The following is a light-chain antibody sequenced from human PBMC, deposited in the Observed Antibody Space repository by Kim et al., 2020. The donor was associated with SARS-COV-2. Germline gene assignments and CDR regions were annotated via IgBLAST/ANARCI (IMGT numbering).Light chain of an antibody. CDR3: QQYGSSPNT. CDR2: GAS. V-gene: IGKV3-20*01. Sequence: SRGERATLTCKASQSVSSSYSAWYQQNPGQAPRLLIYGASSRATGIPDRFSGSGSGTDFTLTISRLEPEDFAVYYCQQYGSSPNTFGGGTKVDIK. CDR1: QSVSSSY. J-gene: IGKJ4*01.